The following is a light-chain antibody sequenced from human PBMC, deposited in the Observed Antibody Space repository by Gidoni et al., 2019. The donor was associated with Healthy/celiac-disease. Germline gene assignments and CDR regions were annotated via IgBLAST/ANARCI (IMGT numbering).Light chain of an antibody. V-gene: IGKV3-11*01. J-gene: IGKJ3*01. CDR1: QSVSSY. Sequence: EIVLTPSPATLSLSPGESATLSCRASQSVSSYLAWYQQKPGQAPRLLIYEASNRATGIPPRFIGSGSGTNFTLTISSLEPKDFPVYYCQQRSNWPLFTFGPGTKVDIK. CDR2: EAS. CDR3: QQRSNWPLFT.